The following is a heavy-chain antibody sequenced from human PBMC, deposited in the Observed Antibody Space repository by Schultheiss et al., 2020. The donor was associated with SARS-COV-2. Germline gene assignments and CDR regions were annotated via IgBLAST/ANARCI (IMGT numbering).Heavy chain of an antibody. V-gene: IGHV4-59*08. J-gene: IGHJ4*02. Sequence: SETLSLTCAVYGGSFSGYYWSWIRQPPGKGLEWIGYIYYSGSTNYNPSLKSRVAISVDTSKNQFSLKVDSVTAADTAMYYCARQALVGALLRYFDYWGQGTLVTVSS. CDR2: IYYSGST. CDR1: GGSFSGYY. CDR3: ARQALVGALLRYFDY. D-gene: IGHD1-26*01.